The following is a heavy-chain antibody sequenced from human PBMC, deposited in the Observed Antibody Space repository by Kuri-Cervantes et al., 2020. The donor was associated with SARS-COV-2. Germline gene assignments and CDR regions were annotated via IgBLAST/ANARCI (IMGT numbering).Heavy chain of an antibody. CDR1: GYTSTSYY. J-gene: IGHJ6*02. V-gene: IGHV1-46*01. CDR3: ARGLHQTYALFGMDV. CDR2: INPSGGST. D-gene: IGHD2-21*01. Sequence: ASVKVSCKASGYTSTSYYMHWVRQAPGQGLEWMGIINPSGGSTSYAQKFQGRVTMTRDTSTSTVYMELSSLRSEDTAVYYCARGLHQTYALFGMDVWGQGTTVTVSS.